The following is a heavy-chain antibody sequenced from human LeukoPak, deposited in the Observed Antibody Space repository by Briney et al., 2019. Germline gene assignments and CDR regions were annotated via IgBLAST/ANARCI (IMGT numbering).Heavy chain of an antibody. Sequence: GESLQISCQGSGSTFTNFWIGWVRQLPGKGLEWMGIIYPGDSDTRYSPSFQGQVTISADKSISAAYLQWSSLKASDTAIYYCARRPGLVGGVAHFDNWGQGTLVTVSS. J-gene: IGHJ4*02. CDR2: IYPGDSDT. D-gene: IGHD3-16*01. CDR1: GSTFTNFW. CDR3: ARRPGLVGGVAHFDN. V-gene: IGHV5-51*01.